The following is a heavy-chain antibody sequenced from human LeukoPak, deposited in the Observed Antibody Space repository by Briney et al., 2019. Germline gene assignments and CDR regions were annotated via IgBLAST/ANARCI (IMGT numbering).Heavy chain of an antibody. Sequence: GGSLRLSCAASGFTFSTNYMSWVRQAPGKGLEWVSIIHSGGTTYHADSVKGRFTISRDNSKNTLYLQMNSLRAEDTAVYYCARGSSVSGFQSSWGQETLVTVSS. J-gene: IGHJ5*02. V-gene: IGHV3-66*01. CDR2: IHSGGTT. D-gene: IGHD3-3*01. CDR3: ARGSSVSGFQSS. CDR1: GFTFSTNY.